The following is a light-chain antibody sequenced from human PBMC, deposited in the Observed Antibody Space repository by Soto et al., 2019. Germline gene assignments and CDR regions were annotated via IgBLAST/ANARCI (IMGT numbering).Light chain of an antibody. CDR3: QQRSVVPFT. Sequence: EIVLTQSPATLSLSPGERATLSCRASQSVSRYFAWYQQKPGQAPRLLIYDTSNRATGIPARFSGSGSGTDFTLTISSLEPEDFAVYFCQQRSVVPFTFGQGTRLEIK. CDR1: QSVSRY. V-gene: IGKV3-11*01. CDR2: DTS. J-gene: IGKJ5*01.